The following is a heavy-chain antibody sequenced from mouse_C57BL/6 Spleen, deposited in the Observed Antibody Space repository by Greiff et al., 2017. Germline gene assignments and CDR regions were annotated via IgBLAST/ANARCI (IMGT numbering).Heavy chain of an antibody. Sequence: VKLVESGGGLVKPGGSLKLSCAASGFTFSDYGMHWVRQAPEKGLEWVAYISSGSSTIYYADTVKGRFTISRDNAKNTLFLQMTSLWSEDTAMYYCARVRLGYAMDYWGQGTSVTVSS. J-gene: IGHJ4*01. CDR1: GFTFSDYG. D-gene: IGHD4-1*01. V-gene: IGHV5-17*01. CDR2: ISSGSSTI. CDR3: ARVRLGYAMDY.